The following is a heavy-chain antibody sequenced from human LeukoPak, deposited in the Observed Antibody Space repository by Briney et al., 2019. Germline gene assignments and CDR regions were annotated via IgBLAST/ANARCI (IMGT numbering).Heavy chain of an antibody. D-gene: IGHD2-15*01. CDR3: AKTSVGEGRIIGSGYFDN. Sequence: GGSLRLSCAASGFTFSNHAMNWVRQAPGKGLEWVSIISGSGTVTYYADSVKGRFTISRDNSKNTLYLQMNSLRAEDAAVYYCAKTSVGEGRIIGSGYFDNWGQGTLVTVSS. CDR1: GFTFSNHA. V-gene: IGHV3-23*01. J-gene: IGHJ4*02. CDR2: ISGSGTVT.